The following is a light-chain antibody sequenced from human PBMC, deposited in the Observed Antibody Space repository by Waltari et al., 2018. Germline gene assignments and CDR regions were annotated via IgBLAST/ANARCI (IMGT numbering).Light chain of an antibody. CDR3: QQYGSSPQT. CDR2: GAS. CDR1: QSVSGSY. V-gene: IGKV3-20*01. Sequence: EIVLTQSPGTLSLSPGERATLSCRASQSVSGSYLAWYQQKPGQAPRLLIYGASNGATGIPDRFSGSGSGTDFTLTVSRLEPEDFAVYYCQQYGSSPQTFGQGTKVE. J-gene: IGKJ1*01.